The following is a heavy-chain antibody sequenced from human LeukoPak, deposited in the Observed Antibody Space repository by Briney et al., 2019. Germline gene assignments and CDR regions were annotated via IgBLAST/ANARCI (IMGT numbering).Heavy chain of an antibody. D-gene: IGHD3-3*01. CDR1: GFTFDDYG. CDR3: ASTIFGGFDP. J-gene: IGHJ5*02. Sequence: PGGSLRLSCAASGFTFDDYGMNWVRQAPGKGLEWVSGINWNGGSTGYADSVKGRFTISRDNAKNSLYLQMNSLRAEDTASYYCASTIFGGFDPWGQGTLVTVSS. CDR2: INWNGGST. V-gene: IGHV3-20*04.